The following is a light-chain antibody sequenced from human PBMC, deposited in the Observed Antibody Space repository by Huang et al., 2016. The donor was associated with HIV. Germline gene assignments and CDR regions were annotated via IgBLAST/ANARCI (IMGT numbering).Light chain of an antibody. CDR3: QQYDSFPFT. CDR1: KDISNY. Sequence: DIRMTQSPSSLSATVGDRVSITCQARKDISNYLSWYKQKPGKAPKVLIYDASNLEAGVPSRFSGGGSGTDFTLTISSLQPEDIATYFCQQYDSFPFTFGQGTKLDIK. J-gene: IGKJ2*01. CDR2: DAS. V-gene: IGKV1-33*01.